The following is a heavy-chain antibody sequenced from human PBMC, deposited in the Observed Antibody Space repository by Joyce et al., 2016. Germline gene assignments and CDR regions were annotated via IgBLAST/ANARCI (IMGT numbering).Heavy chain of an antibody. CDR1: GGPFRGFF. Sequence: QVQLRQWGAGLLKPSETLSLTCAVSGGPFRGFFWTWVRQPPGKALGWIGDITTSGATNYKPSLRSRVAISVDTSNNQFSLTLTSLSAADMAVYYCARSQWLAPLMYWGQGTLVTVSP. D-gene: IGHD6-19*01. V-gene: IGHV4-34*02. CDR2: ITTSGAT. J-gene: IGHJ4*02. CDR3: ARSQWLAPLMY.